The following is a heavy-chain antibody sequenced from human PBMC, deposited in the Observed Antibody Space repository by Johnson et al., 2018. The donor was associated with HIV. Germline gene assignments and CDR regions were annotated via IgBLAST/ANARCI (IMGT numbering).Heavy chain of an antibody. Sequence: VQLMESGGGVVQPGRSLRLSCAASGFTVSSYYMTWVRQAPGKGLEWVSVLFSGGSTYYADSVKGRFTISRDNSKNTLYLQMNSLRAEDTAVYYCARDPDIWGQGTMVTVSS. CDR2: LFSGGST. J-gene: IGHJ3*02. V-gene: IGHV3-66*01. CDR1: GFTVSSYY. CDR3: ARDPDI.